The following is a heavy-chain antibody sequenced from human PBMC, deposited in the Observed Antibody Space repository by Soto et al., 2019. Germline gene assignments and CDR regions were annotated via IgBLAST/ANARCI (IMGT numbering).Heavy chain of an antibody. Sequence: QVQFVQSGAEEREPGASVKVTCKTSGYTFTSHHIHWVRQAPGQWLEWMGLINADDGYTQYSRTFQDRVTFSRDTSAGTAYMEFSGLTYEDTAVYYCARAIGMVALDYWGQGTLVTVSS. J-gene: IGHJ4*02. D-gene: IGHD3-10*01. CDR3: ARAIGMVALDY. V-gene: IGHV1-3*05. CDR1: GYTFTSHH. CDR2: INADDGYT.